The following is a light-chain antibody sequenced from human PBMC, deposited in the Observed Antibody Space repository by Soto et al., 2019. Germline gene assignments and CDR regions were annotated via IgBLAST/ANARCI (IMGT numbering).Light chain of an antibody. CDR2: KDS. Sequence: SYELTQPPSVSVSPGQTARITCSGDALPRQFAYWYHQKAGQAPVMVIRKDSERPSGIPERFSGSSSGTAVTLIISGVQAEDEADYYCQSSDNSGTYPVFGGGTKLTVL. J-gene: IGLJ2*01. CDR3: QSSDNSGTYPV. CDR1: ALPRQF. V-gene: IGLV3-25*03.